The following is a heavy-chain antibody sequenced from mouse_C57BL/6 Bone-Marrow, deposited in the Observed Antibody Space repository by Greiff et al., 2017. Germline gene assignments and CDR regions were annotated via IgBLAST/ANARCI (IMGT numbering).Heavy chain of an antibody. CDR2: IHPRDGST. J-gene: IGHJ1*03. CDR1: GYTFTSYA. D-gene: IGHD1-1*01. Sequence: VQLMESGPELVKPGASVKLSCKASGYTFTSYAINWVKQRPGQGLEWIGWIHPRDGSTKYNEKFKGKATLTVDTSSSTAYMELHRLTSEDSAVYFCARDYGSSYCYFDVWGTGTTVTVSA. V-gene: IGHV1-85*01. CDR3: ARDYGSSYCYFDV.